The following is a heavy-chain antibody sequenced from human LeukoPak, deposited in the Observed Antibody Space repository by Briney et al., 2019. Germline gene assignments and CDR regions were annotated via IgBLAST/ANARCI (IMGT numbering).Heavy chain of an antibody. CDR2: LYYRGSA. CDR3: ARSRAFNSGAFDP. CDR1: GGSISSDSYY. Sequence: PSETLSLTCIVSGGSISSDSYYWAWIRQPPGKGLQWIGSLYYRGSAYYNPSLKSRVTISVDTSKNQFSLRLNSVTAADTAVYYCARSRAFNSGAFDPWGQGSLVTVSS. D-gene: IGHD1-26*01. J-gene: IGHJ5*02. V-gene: IGHV4-39*07.